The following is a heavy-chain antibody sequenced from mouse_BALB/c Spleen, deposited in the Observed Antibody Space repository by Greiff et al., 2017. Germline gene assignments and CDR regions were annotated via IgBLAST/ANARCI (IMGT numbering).Heavy chain of an antibody. D-gene: IGHD2-14*01. CDR1: GYTFTSYW. CDR3: AWIRYDWDY. J-gene: IGHJ2*01. V-gene: IGHV1-87*01. Sequence: QVQLQQSGAELARPGASVKLSCKASGYTFTSYWMQWVTQRPGQGLDWIGAIYPGDGDTRYTQKFKGKATLTADKSSSTAYMQLSSLASEDSAVYYCAWIRYDWDYWGQGTTLTVSS. CDR2: IYPGDGDT.